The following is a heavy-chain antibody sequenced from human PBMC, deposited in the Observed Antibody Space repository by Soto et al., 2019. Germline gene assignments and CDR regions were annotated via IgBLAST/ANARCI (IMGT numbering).Heavy chain of an antibody. CDR3: ARELTIFGDYYGMDV. CDR1: GFTFISYS. Sequence: GGSLRLSCAASGFTFISYSMNWVLQAPWKGLEWVSYISSSSSTIYYADSVKGRFTISRDNAKNSLYLQMNSLRDEDTAVYYCARELTIFGDYYGMDVWGHETMVTVSS. J-gene: IGHJ6*02. D-gene: IGHD3-3*01. CDR2: ISSSSSTI. V-gene: IGHV3-48*02.